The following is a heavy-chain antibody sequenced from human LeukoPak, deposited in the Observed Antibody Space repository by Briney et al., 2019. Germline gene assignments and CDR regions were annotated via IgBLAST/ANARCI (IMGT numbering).Heavy chain of an antibody. CDR3: ARESSESFDI. CDR2: IYTGGST. V-gene: IGHV3-53*01. CDR1: GFTVSSNY. Sequence: PGGSLRLSCAASGFTVSSNYMSWVRQAPGKGLEWVSIIYTGGSTYYADSVKGRFTISRDNSKNTVYLQLSSLGAEDTAVYYCARESSESFDIWGQGTMVTVSS. D-gene: IGHD6-25*01. J-gene: IGHJ3*02.